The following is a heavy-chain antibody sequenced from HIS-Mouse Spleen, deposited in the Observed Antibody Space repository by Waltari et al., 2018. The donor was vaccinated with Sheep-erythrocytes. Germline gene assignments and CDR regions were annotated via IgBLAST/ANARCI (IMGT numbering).Heavy chain of an antibody. J-gene: IGHJ4*02. Sequence: QVTLKESGPVLVKPTETLTLTCTVSGFSLSNPRMGVSWIRPPPGKALEWLAHIFSNDEKSYSTSLKSRLTISKDTSKSQVVLTMTNMDPVDTATYYCARITSYYDFWSTYNKDYFDYWGQGTLVTVSS. CDR1: GFSLSNPRMG. D-gene: IGHD3-3*01. CDR3: ARITSYYDFWSTYNKDYFDY. CDR2: IFSNDEK. V-gene: IGHV2-26*01.